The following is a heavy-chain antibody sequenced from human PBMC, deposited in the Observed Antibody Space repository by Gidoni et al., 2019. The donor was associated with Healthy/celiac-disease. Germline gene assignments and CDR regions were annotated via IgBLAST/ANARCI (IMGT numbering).Heavy chain of an antibody. Sequence: EVQLVQSGAEVKKPGESLKISCKGSGYSFTSYWIGWVPQVTGKGLEWMGIIYPGDSDTRYSPSFQGQVTISADKSISTAYLQWSSLKASDTAMYYCARLRGLGSYYNPPDYWGQGTLVTVSS. D-gene: IGHD3-10*01. CDR2: IYPGDSDT. J-gene: IGHJ4*02. CDR3: ARLRGLGSYYNPPDY. V-gene: IGHV5-51*01. CDR1: GYSFTSYW.